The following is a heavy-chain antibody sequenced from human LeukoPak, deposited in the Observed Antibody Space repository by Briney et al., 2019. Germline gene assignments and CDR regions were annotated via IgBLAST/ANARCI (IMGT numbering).Heavy chain of an antibody. CDR1: GFTFSSYA. J-gene: IGHJ5*02. Sequence: GGSLRLSCAASGFTFSSYAMSWVRQAPGKGLEWVSAISGSGGSTYYADSVKGRFTISRDNPKNTLYLQMNSLRAEDTAVYYCAKYDFWSGYQRAGFDPWGQGTLVTVSS. D-gene: IGHD3-3*01. CDR2: ISGSGGST. V-gene: IGHV3-23*01. CDR3: AKYDFWSGYQRAGFDP.